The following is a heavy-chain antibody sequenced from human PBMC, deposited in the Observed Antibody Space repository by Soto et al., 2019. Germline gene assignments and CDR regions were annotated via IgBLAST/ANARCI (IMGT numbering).Heavy chain of an antibody. CDR2: ISYDGSNK. D-gene: IGHD6-13*01. Sequence: QVQLVESGGGVVQPGRSLRLSCAASGFTFSSYGMHWVRQAPGKGLEWVAVISYDGSNKYYADSVKGRFTISRDNSKNTLYLQMNSLRAEDTAVSYCAKGESSSWYYFDYWGQGTLVTVSS. J-gene: IGHJ4*02. CDR3: AKGESSSWYYFDY. V-gene: IGHV3-30*18. CDR1: GFTFSSYG.